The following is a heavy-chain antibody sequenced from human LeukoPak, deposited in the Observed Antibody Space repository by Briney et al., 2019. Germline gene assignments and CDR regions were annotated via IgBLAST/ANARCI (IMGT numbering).Heavy chain of an antibody. CDR3: ATLTGPDY. V-gene: IGHV3-23*01. CDR2: ISGSGGAT. Sequence: PGGSLRLSSAASAFTFSSYAMNWVRQAPGKGLEWVSTISGSGGATWYADSVKGRFTISRDNAKNSLYLQMNSLRAEDTAVYYCATLTGPDYWGQGTLVTVSS. J-gene: IGHJ4*02. D-gene: IGHD7-27*01. CDR1: AFTFSSYA.